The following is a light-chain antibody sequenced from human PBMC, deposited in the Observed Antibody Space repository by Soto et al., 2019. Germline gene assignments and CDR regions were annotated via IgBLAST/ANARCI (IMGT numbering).Light chain of an antibody. J-gene: IGLJ3*02. Sequence: QSVLTQPASVSGSPGQSITISCTGTGSALVNYNLFSWYQQPPGQAPRLVIYESTKRPSGVSDRFSGSKSGNTASLTSSVLQAEDEADYYCCSCVSGSPFDVLFGGGTKLTVL. CDR1: GSALVNYNL. V-gene: IGLV2-23*01. CDR2: EST. CDR3: CSCVSGSPFDVL.